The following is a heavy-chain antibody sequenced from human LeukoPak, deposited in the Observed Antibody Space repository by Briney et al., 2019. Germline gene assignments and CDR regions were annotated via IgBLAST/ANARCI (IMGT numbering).Heavy chain of an antibody. Sequence: GGSLSLSCAASGFTVSSNYMSWVRQAPGKGLEWVSVIYSGGSTYYADSVKGRFTISRDNSKNTLYLQMNSLRAEDTAVYYCARALARLDDYYCYYGMDVWGQGTTVTVSS. J-gene: IGHJ6*02. V-gene: IGHV3-53*01. CDR2: IYSGGST. D-gene: IGHD6-6*01. CDR3: ARALARLDDYYCYYGMDV. CDR1: GFTVSSNY.